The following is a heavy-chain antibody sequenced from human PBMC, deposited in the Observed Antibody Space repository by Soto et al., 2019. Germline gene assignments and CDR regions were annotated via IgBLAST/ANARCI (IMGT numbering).Heavy chain of an antibody. Sequence: QVQLQESGPGLVKPSQTLSLTCTVSGGSISSGGYYWNWTRQHPGKGLEWIGYIYYSGSPYYTPSLKNRVTISVDTSKNQYSLKLSSVTAADTAVYYCARSVFPWGQGTLVTVSS. CDR1: GGSISSGGYY. CDR2: IYYSGSP. V-gene: IGHV4-31*03. CDR3: ARSVFP. J-gene: IGHJ5*02.